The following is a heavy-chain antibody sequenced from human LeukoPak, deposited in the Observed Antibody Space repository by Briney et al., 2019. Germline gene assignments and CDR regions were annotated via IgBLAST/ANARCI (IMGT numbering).Heavy chain of an antibody. J-gene: IGHJ3*02. Sequence: SETLSLTCAVYGGSFSGYYWSWIRQPPGKGLEWIGEINHSGSTNYNPSLKSRVTISVDTSKNQFSLKLSSVTAADTAVYYCASGTTGSDAFDIWGQGTMVTVSS. V-gene: IGHV4-34*01. CDR2: INHSGST. CDR3: ASGTTGSDAFDI. CDR1: GGSFSGYY. D-gene: IGHD1-1*01.